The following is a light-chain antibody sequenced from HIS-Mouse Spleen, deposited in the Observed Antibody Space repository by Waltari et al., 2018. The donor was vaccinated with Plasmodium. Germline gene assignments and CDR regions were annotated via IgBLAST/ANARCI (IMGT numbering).Light chain of an antibody. CDR1: ALPKKY. CDR3: YSTDSSGNHRV. V-gene: IGLV3-10*01. CDR2: EDS. Sequence: SYELTPPPSVSVSPGQTARFTCSGDALPKKYAYWYQQKSGQAPVLVIYEDSKRPSGIPERFSGSSSGTMATLTISGAQVEDEADYYCYSTDSSGNHRVFGGGTKLTVL. J-gene: IGLJ3*02.